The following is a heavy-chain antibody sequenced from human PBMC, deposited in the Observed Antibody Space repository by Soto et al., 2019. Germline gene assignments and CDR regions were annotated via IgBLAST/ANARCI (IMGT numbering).Heavy chain of an antibody. J-gene: IGHJ4*02. V-gene: IGHV4-39*01. CDR1: GASINTSLNY. D-gene: IGHD6-25*01. CDR2: TYYRGST. CDR3: ARHAPPGVAAPFSH. Sequence: QVQLQESGPGLVKPSETLSLTCTVSGASINTSLNYWGWIRQPPGKGLEWIGSTYYRGSTYHNPSLQSRVTISVAPSKNAFSLKLNSVTAADTAIYYCARHAPPGVAAPFSHWGQGTPVTVSS.